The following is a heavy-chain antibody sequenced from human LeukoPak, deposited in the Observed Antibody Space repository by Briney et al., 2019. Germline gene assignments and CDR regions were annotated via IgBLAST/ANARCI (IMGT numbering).Heavy chain of an antibody. Sequence: SDTLSLTCTVSGYSIANNFFWAWIRQPPGKGLEWLGSKHHIGYTYHSPSLKSRVTLSVDTSKNQFSLKLSSVTAADTAVYFCARDWGVEGRPGYMDVWGKGTTVTVSS. CDR2: KHHIGYT. CDR1: GYSIANNFF. D-gene: IGHD6-6*01. J-gene: IGHJ6*03. CDR3: ARDWGVEGRPGYMDV. V-gene: IGHV4-38-2*02.